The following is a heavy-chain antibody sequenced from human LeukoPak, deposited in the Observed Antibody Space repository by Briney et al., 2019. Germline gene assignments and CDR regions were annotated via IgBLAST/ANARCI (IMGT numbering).Heavy chain of an antibody. V-gene: IGHV4-59*01. CDR1: GGSISSYY. CDR3: ARVRISGTAYYFDH. J-gene: IGHJ4*02. Sequence: SETLSLTCTVSGGSISSYYWSWIRQPPGKGLEWIGYIYYSGSTNYNPSLKSRVTISVDTSKNHLSLKLNSVTAADTAVYYCARVRISGTAYYFDHXGXGTLVTVSS. D-gene: IGHD1-26*01. CDR2: IYYSGST.